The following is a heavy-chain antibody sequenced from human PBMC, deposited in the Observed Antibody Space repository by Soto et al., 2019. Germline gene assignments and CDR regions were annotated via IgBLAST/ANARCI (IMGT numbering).Heavy chain of an antibody. CDR2: IRYSGAS. Sequence: QMHLQESGPGVVKPSETLSLTCTVSGGSITAYYWSWIRQPPGQGLEWIGYIRYSGASNYNPSLLIRVTMSVDTSRSQFSLMLTSVTAADTAVYFCARVPRSTVFGVVTALDNWGQGILVTVSS. CDR3: ARVPRSTVFGVVTALDN. CDR1: GGSITAYY. D-gene: IGHD3-3*01. V-gene: IGHV4-59*01. J-gene: IGHJ4*02.